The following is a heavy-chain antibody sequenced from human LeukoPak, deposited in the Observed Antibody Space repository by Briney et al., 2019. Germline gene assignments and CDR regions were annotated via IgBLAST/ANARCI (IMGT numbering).Heavy chain of an antibody. CDR3: ARDFGVPLKDYFDY. CDR2: ISSSGSTI. J-gene: IGHJ4*02. CDR1: GFTFSDYY. V-gene: IGHV3-11*04. D-gene: IGHD3-3*01. Sequence: KSGGSLRLSCAASGFTFSDYYMSWIRQAPGKGLEWVSSISSSGSTIYYADSVKGRFTISRDNAKNTLYLQMNSLRAEDTAVYYCARDFGVPLKDYFDYWGQGTLVTVSS.